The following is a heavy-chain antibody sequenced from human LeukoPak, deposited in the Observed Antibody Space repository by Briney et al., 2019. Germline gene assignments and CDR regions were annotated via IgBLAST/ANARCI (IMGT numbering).Heavy chain of an antibody. CDR3: AKDANYFHSGSYLIPFDF. Sequence: GGSLRLSCAASGFTFSRNAMNWVRQAPGKGLEWVASISGNGAGTYYADSVKGRFNISRDNSKNTLYLQMNSLRTEDTAVYYCAKDANYFHSGSYLIPFDFWGQGTWSPSPQ. J-gene: IGHJ4*02. V-gene: IGHV3-23*01. D-gene: IGHD1-26*01. CDR2: ISGNGAGT. CDR1: GFTFSRNA.